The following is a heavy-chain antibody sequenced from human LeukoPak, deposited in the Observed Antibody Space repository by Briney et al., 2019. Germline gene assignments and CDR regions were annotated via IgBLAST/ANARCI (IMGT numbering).Heavy chain of an antibody. CDR3: ARDPEGSGYFDY. V-gene: IGHV1-69*13. CDR1: GGTFSSYA. D-gene: IGHD6-19*01. J-gene: IGHJ4*02. CDR2: IIPIFGTA. Sequence: GASVKVSFKASGGTFSSYAISWVRQAPGQGLEWMGGIIPIFGTANYAQKFQGRVTITADESTSTAYMELSSLRSEDTAVYYCARDPEGSGYFDYWGQGTLVTVSS.